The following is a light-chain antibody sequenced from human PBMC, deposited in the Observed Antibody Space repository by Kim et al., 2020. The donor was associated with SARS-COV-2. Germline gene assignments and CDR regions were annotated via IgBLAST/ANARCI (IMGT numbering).Light chain of an antibody. V-gene: IGLV3-19*01. CDR3: NSRDSSGNHLGVV. CDR2: GKN. Sequence: GQTVRITCQGDSLRSYYARWYQQKPGQAPVLVIYGKNNRPSGIPDRFSGSSSGNTASLTITGAQAEDEADYYCNSRDSSGNHLGVVFGGGTQLTVL. CDR1: SLRSYY. J-gene: IGLJ2*01.